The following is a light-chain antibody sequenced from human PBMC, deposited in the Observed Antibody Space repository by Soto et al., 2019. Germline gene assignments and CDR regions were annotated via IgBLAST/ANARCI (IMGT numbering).Light chain of an antibody. CDR1: HSVSSSN. J-gene: IGKJ2*01. Sequence: EIVLTQSPGTLSLSPGEGATLFCRASHSVSSSNLAWYQQKPGQAPRLLIYDASTRASGIPDRFSGSGSGTDFTLTISRLEPEDFAVYYCQQYGTSPYTFGQGTKLEIK. V-gene: IGKV3-20*01. CDR3: QQYGTSPYT. CDR2: DAS.